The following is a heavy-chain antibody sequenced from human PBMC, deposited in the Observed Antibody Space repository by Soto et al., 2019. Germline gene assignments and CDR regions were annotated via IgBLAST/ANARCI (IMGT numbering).Heavy chain of an antibody. CDR1: GFTFSTYA. V-gene: IGHV3-30*18. Sequence: GGSLRLSCADSGFTFSTYAMHWVRQAPGKGLEWVAVISNDGNNKDYADSVKGRLTISRDNSNNTLFLEMNSLRAEDTAVYYCAKTDDCSRAFCYRGYDHWGPGTRAT. J-gene: IGHJ3*01. CDR2: ISNDGNNK. D-gene: IGHD2-2*01. CDR3: AKTDDCSRAFCYRGYDH.